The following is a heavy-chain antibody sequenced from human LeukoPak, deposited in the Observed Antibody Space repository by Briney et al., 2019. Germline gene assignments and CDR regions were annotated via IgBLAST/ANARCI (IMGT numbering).Heavy chain of an antibody. V-gene: IGHV4-59*08. Sequence: SETLSLTCTVSGGSISSYYWSWIRQPPGKGLEWIGYIYYSGSTNYNPSLKSRVTISVDTSKNQFSLKLSAVTAADTAVYYCASVRRGFGESSKYYSYYYMDVWGNGTTVPIS. CDR2: IYYSGST. D-gene: IGHD3-10*01. CDR1: GGSISSYY. CDR3: ASVRRGFGESSKYYSYYYMDV. J-gene: IGHJ6*03.